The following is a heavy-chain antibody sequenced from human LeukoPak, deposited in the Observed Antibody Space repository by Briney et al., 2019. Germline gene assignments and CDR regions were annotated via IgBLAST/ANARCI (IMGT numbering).Heavy chain of an antibody. CDR2: INAGNVDP. V-gene: IGHV1-3*01. CDR1: GYTFTNYA. D-gene: IGHD6-19*01. Sequence: GASVKVSCRASGYTFTNYALHWVRQAPGQRLEWVGCINAGNVDPKYSQKFEGRATITGDTSATTAYMELTGLTAGDTAVYYCARGAPNCSGWLLDYWGQGALVTVSS. CDR3: ARGAPNCSGWLLDY. J-gene: IGHJ4*02.